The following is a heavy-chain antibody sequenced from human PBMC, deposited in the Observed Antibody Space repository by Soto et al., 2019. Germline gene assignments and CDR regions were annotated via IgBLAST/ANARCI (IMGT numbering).Heavy chain of an antibody. D-gene: IGHD3-10*01. Sequence: GGSLRLSCVASGFDFSSYGTHWVRQSPGKGLEWVASASYSGSEVFYADFAKGRFTVSKEISKKTAFLQMNALRHDDSAIYFCARDSGWPILNFDFWGQGTQVTVSS. CDR1: GFDFSSYG. V-gene: IGHV3-30*03. CDR2: ASYSGSEV. J-gene: IGHJ4*02. CDR3: ARDSGWPILNFDF.